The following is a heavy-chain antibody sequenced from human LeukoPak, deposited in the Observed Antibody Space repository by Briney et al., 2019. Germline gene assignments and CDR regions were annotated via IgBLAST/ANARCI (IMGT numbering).Heavy chain of an antibody. CDR1: GGSFSGYY. V-gene: IGHV4-34*01. CDR2: INHSGST. J-gene: IGHJ3*02. CDR3: ARNTVRGYSGYVAFDI. D-gene: IGHD5-12*01. Sequence: SETLSLTCAVYGGSFSGYYWSWIRQPPGKGLEWIGEINHSGSTNYNPSLKSRVTISVDTSKNQFSLKLSSVTAADTAVYYCARNTVRGYSGYVAFDIRGQGTMVTVSS.